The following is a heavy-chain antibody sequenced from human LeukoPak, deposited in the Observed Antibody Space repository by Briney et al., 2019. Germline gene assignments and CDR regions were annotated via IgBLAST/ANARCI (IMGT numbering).Heavy chain of an antibody. J-gene: IGHJ4*02. V-gene: IGHV3-21*01. CDR2: ISSSSSYI. CDR3: ATDCSSTSCYAY. Sequence: GRSLRLSCAASGFTFSSYSMNWVRQAPGKGLEWVSSISSSSSYIYYADSVKGRFTISRDNAKNSLYLQMNSLRAEDTAVYYCATDCSSTSCYAYWGQGTLVTVSS. CDR1: GFTFSSYS. D-gene: IGHD2-2*01.